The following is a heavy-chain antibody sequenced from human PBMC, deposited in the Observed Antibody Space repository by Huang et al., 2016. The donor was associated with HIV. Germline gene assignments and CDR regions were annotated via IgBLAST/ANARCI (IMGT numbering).Heavy chain of an antibody. CDR2: ISYDANTK. V-gene: IGHV3-30*18. J-gene: IGHJ4*02. D-gene: IGHD6-13*01. CDR1: GFTFSSYG. CDR3: AKGGSAAAVLDF. Sequence: QVQLVESGGGVVQPGRSLRISCAASGFTFSSYGMHWVRQAPGKWLEWVAVISYDANTKYYADSVKGRFSISRDNSKTTVYLQLNSLRLEDTAVYYCAKGGSAAAVLDFWGQGTLVTVSS.